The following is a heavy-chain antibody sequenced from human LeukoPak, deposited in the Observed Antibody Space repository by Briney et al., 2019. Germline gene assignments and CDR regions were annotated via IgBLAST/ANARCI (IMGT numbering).Heavy chain of an antibody. V-gene: IGHV4-39*01. D-gene: IGHD1-26*01. CDR2: IFYSGGT. Sequence: PSETLSLTCTVSGGPFSSVSGSDYYWGWVRQPPGKGLEWIGNIFYSGGTYYNPSLKSRVTISADASKNQFSLKLSSVTATDTAVYYCARRAYSGFDWWGQGTLVTVAS. J-gene: IGHJ4*02. CDR3: ARRAYSGFDW. CDR1: GGPFSSVSGSDYY.